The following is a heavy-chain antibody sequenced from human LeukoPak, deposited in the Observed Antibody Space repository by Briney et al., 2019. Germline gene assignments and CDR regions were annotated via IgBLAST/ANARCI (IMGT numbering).Heavy chain of an antibody. V-gene: IGHV1-18*01. Sequence: ASVKVSCKASGDNFSSYVLTWVRQAPGQGLEWMGWISAYNGNTNYAQKLQGRVTMTTDTSTSTAYMELRSLRSDDTAVYYCARDRSEMATNRGDYWGQGTLVTVSS. D-gene: IGHD5-24*01. CDR1: GDNFSSYV. CDR2: ISAYNGNT. CDR3: ARDRSEMATNRGDY. J-gene: IGHJ4*02.